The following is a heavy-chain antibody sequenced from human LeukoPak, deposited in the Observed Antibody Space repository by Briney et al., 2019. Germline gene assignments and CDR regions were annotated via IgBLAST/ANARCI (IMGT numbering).Heavy chain of an antibody. CDR2: IYYSGST. J-gene: IGHJ4*02. Sequence: PSETLSLTCTVSGGSISSSSCYWGWIRQPPGKGLEWIGSIYYSGSTYYNPSLKSRATISVDTSKNQFSLKLSSVTAADTAVYYCARHKPCSGGSCYLFDYWGQGTLVTVSS. CDR1: GGSISSSSCY. D-gene: IGHD2-15*01. CDR3: ARHKPCSGGSCYLFDY. V-gene: IGHV4-39*01.